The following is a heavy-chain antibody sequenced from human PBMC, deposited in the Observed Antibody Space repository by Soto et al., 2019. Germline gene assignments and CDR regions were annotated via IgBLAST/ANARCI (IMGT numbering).Heavy chain of an antibody. CDR3: ARGQLLPPPYYYYGMDV. CDR2: IDPSDSYT. CDR1: GYSFTNYW. V-gene: IGHV5-10-1*01. Sequence: GELLKISCKGFGYSFTNYWISWVRQMPGKGLEWMGRIDPSDSYTNYSPSFQGHVTISADKSISTAYLQWSSLKASDTAMYYCARGQLLPPPYYYYGMDVWGQGTTVTVSS. D-gene: IGHD2-2*01. J-gene: IGHJ6*02.